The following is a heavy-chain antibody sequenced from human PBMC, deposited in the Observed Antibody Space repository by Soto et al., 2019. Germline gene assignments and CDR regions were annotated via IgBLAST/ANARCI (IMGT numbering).Heavy chain of an antibody. V-gene: IGHV3-48*02. CDR2: ISSSSSTI. J-gene: IGHJ4*02. Sequence: LRLSCAASGFTFSSYSMNWVRQAPGKGLEWVSYISSSSSTIYYADSVKGRFTISRDNAKNSLYLQMNSLRDEDTAVYYCASHWYSSSWPLFDYWGQGTLVTVSS. D-gene: IGHD6-13*01. CDR1: GFTFSSYS. CDR3: ASHWYSSSWPLFDY.